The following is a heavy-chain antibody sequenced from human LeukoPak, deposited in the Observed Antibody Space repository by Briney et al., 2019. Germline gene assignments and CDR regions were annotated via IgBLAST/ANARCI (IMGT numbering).Heavy chain of an antibody. CDR3: AREPSGDDAFDT. D-gene: IGHD1-26*01. V-gene: IGHV4-30-2*06. Sequence: SETLSLTCTVSGGSITSGSYYWSWIRQSPGRGLEWIGYIYHSGSTYYNPSLKSRVTMSVDRSKNQFSLQLSSVTAADTAVYYCAREPSGDDAFDTWGQGTMVTVSS. J-gene: IGHJ3*02. CDR1: GGSITSGSYY. CDR2: IYHSGST.